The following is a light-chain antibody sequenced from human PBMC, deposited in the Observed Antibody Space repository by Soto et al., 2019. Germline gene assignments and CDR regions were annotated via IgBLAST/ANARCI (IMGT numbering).Light chain of an antibody. V-gene: IGLV1-40*01. J-gene: IGLJ3*02. Sequence: QSVLTQPPSVSGAPGQRVTISCTGSSSNIGAGYDVHWYQQLPGTAPKLLIYNDNNRPSGVPDRFSGSKSDTSASLAITGLQAEDEADYYCQSSDSSLTGSVFGGGTKVTVL. CDR3: QSSDSSLTGSV. CDR1: SSNIGAGYD. CDR2: NDN.